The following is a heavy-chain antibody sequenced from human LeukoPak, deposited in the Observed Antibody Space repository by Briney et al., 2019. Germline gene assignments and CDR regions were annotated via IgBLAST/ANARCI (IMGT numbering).Heavy chain of an antibody. J-gene: IGHJ4*02. CDR3: ARGGSYSFDY. V-gene: IGHV6-1*01. CDR1: GDSVSNNSAA. CDR2: TYYRSKW. Sequence: SQTLSLTFAISGDSVSNNSAAWNWLRQSPSRGLEWLGTTYYRSKWYAVSVISRITINPDTSKNQFSLQLNSVTPEDTAVYYCARGGSYSFDYWGQGTLVTVSS. D-gene: IGHD1-26*01.